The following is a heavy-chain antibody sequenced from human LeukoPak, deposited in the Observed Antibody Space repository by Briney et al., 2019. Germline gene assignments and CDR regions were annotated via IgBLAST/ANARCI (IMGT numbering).Heavy chain of an antibody. D-gene: IGHD5-24*01. CDR2: MNPNSGNT. V-gene: IGHV1-8*01. CDR3: ARGRRSDGYKLDY. Sequence: ASVKVSCKASGYTFTSYDINRVRQAPGQGLEWMGWMNPNSGNTGYAQKFQGRVTMTRNTSISTAYMELSSLRSDDTAVYYCARGRRSDGYKLDYWGQGTLVTVSS. CDR1: GYTFTSYD. J-gene: IGHJ4*02.